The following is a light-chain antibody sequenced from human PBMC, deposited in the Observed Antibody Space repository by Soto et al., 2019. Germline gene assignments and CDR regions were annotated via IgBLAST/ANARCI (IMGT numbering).Light chain of an antibody. V-gene: IGLV2-8*01. CDR3: SSYAGSNKSV. CDR2: EVS. J-gene: IGLJ1*01. Sequence: QSVLTQPPSASGSPGQSVTISCTGTSSDVGGYNYVSWYQQHPGKAPKLMIYEVSKRPSGVPDRFSGSKSGNTASLTVSGLQPEDEADYYCSSYAGSNKSVFGTGTKVTVL. CDR1: SSDVGGYNY.